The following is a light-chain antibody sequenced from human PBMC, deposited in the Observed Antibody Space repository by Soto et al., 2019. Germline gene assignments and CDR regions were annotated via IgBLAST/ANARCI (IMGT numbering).Light chain of an antibody. V-gene: IGLV4-69*01. J-gene: IGLJ2*01. CDR3: QTWETGSVI. CDR2: VNNDGSH. Sequence: QPVLTQSPSASASLGASVKLTCTLSSGHSRNAIAWHQQLPQKGPRYLMKVNNDGSHTKGAGIPDRFSGSSSGAERYLIISSLQSGDEADYFCQTWETGSVIFGGGTKLTVL. CDR1: SGHSRNA.